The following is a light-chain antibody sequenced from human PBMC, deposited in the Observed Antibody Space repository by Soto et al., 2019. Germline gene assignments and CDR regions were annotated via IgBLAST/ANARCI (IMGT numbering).Light chain of an antibody. Sequence: QAVVTQPPSASGTPGQRVTISCSGSSSNIGSNTVNWYQQLPGTAPKLLFYSNNQRPSGVPDRFSGSKSGTSASLAISGLQSEDEADYYCATWDDSLNGYVFGTGTKVTVL. CDR3: ATWDDSLNGYV. CDR2: SNN. CDR1: SSNIGSNT. J-gene: IGLJ1*01. V-gene: IGLV1-44*01.